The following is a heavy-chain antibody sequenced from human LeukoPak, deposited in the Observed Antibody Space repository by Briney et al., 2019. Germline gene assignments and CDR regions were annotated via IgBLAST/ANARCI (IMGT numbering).Heavy chain of an antibody. CDR3: AREGSSWFLRYDAFDI. CDR2: ISAYNGNT. J-gene: IGHJ3*02. D-gene: IGHD6-13*01. Sequence: GASVKVSCKSSGYTFTSYGISWVRQAPGQGLEWMGWISAYNGNTNYAQKLQGRVTMTTDTSTSTAYMELRSLRSDDTAVYYCAREGSSWFLRYDAFDIWGQGTMVTVSS. CDR1: GYTFTSYG. V-gene: IGHV1-18*01.